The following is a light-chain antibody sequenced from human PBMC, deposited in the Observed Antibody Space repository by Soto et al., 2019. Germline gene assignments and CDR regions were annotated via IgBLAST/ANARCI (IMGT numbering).Light chain of an antibody. CDR1: SSNIGSHY. J-gene: IGLJ3*02. V-gene: IGLV1-47*01. CDR3: AAWDDSLSGRV. Sequence: QAVVTQPPSASGTPGQRVTISCSGSSSNIGSHYVYWYQQLPGTAPKLLIYRNNQRPSGVPDRFSGSKSGTSASLAISGLRSEDEDDYYCAAWDDSLSGRVFGGGTKVTVL. CDR2: RNN.